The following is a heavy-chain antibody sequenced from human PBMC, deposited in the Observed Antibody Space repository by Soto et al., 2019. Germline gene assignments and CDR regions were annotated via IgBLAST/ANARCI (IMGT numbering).Heavy chain of an antibody. J-gene: IGHJ6*03. CDR3: ARDRTRLNYYYYMDV. CDR2: IYSGGST. D-gene: IGHD2-2*01. CDR1: GFTVSSNY. V-gene: IGHV3-53*04. Sequence: EVQLVESGGGLVQPGVSLRLSCAASGFTVSSNYMSWVRQAPGKGLEWVSVIYSGGSTYYADSVKGRFTISRHNSKNTLYLQMNSLRAEDTAVYYCARDRTRLNYYYYMDVWGKGTTGTGSS.